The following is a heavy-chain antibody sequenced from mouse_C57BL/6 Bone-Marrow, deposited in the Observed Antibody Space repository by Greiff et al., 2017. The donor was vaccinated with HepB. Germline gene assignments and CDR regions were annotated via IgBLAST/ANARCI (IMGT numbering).Heavy chain of an antibody. Sequence: EVNLVESGEGLVKPGGSLKLSCAASGFTFSSYAMSWVRQTPEKRLEWVAYISSGGDYIYYADTVKGRFTISRDNARNTLYLQMSSLKSEDTAMYYCTRRGGVVYFDYWGQGTTLTVSS. CDR2: ISSGGDYI. CDR1: GFTFSSYA. V-gene: IGHV5-9-1*02. J-gene: IGHJ2*01. CDR3: TRRGGVVYFDY. D-gene: IGHD1-1*01.